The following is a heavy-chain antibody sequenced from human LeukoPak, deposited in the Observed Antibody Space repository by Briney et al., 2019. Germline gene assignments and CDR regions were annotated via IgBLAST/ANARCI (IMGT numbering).Heavy chain of an antibody. CDR2: IDPSSNFI. J-gene: IGHJ4*02. D-gene: IGHD3-22*01. CDR1: GFTFAIYS. CDR3: ARDAYYYDSSGYQTNYFDY. V-gene: IGHV3-21*01. Sequence: GGSLRLSCAASGFTFAIYSMNWVRQAPGKGLEWVSSIDPSSNFIYYADSMRGRFAVSRDNAKNSLYLQMNSLRAEDTAVYYCARDAYYYDSSGYQTNYFDYWGQGTLVTVSS.